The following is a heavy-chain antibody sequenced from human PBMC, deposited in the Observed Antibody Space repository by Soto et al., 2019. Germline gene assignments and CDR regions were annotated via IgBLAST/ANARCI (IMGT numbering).Heavy chain of an antibody. CDR3: ARGRGYSGDDYYYSFDMDV. D-gene: IGHD5-12*01. V-gene: IGHV1-69*13. CDR2: SIPIFGTA. CDR1: GGTFNNYP. Sequence: GASVKVSCKASGGTFNNYPITWVRQAPGGGLEWMGGSIPIFGTANYAQKFQGRVTISVDESTSTAYMELSSLRSEDTAVYYCARGRGYSGDDYYYSFDMDVWGQGTTVTVSS. J-gene: IGHJ6*02.